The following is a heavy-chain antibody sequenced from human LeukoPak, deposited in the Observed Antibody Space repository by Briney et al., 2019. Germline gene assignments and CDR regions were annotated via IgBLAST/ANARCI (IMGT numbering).Heavy chain of an antibody. CDR3: ARGQGGNYYLNYLDY. D-gene: IGHD1-26*01. CDR1: GGSFSTYY. J-gene: IGHJ4*02. CDR2: FYYSGST. Sequence: SETLSLTCTVTGGSFSTYYWSWIRQPPGKGLEWIGHFYYSGSTNYNPSLKSRVTISVDTSRNQFSLKLTSVTAADTAVYYCARGQGGNYYLNYLDYWGQGALVTVSS. V-gene: IGHV4-59*01.